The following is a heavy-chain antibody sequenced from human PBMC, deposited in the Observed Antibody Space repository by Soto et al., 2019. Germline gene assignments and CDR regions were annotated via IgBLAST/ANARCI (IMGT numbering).Heavy chain of an antibody. CDR3: ARQYCSSTSCQNHLDY. V-gene: IGHV4-4*07. Sequence: SETLSLTCTVSGGSISSYYWSWIRQPAGKGLEWIGRIYTSGSTNYNPSLKSRVTMSVDTSKNQFSLKLSSVTAADTAVYYCARQYCSSTSCQNHLDYWSQGTLVTVSS. CDR1: GGSISSYY. D-gene: IGHD2-2*01. CDR2: IYTSGST. J-gene: IGHJ4*02.